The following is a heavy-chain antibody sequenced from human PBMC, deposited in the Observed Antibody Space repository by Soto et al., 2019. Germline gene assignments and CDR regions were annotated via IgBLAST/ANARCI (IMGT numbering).Heavy chain of an antibody. D-gene: IGHD6-6*01. CDR1: GFTFSSYW. J-gene: IGHJ4*02. Sequence: EVQLVESGGGLVQPGGSLRLSCAASGFTFSSYWMSWVRQAPGKGLEWVANIKQDGSEKYYVDSVKGRFTISRDNAKNSLYLQMNSLRAEDTAVYYCARGRIAANYYFDYWGRGTLVTVSS. V-gene: IGHV3-7*01. CDR2: IKQDGSEK. CDR3: ARGRIAANYYFDY.